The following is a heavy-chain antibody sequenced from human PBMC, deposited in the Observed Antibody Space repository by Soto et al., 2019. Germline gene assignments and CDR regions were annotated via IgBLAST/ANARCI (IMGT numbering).Heavy chain of an antibody. CDR3: VSWDTSGIDY. J-gene: IGHJ4*02. D-gene: IGHD1-26*01. Sequence: GGSLRLSCAASGFTFSSYSMNWVRQAPGKGLEWVSYISSSSSTIYYADSVKGRFTISRDNAKNSLYLQMNSLRDEDTAVYYCVSWDTSGIDYWGQGTLVTVSS. V-gene: IGHV3-48*02. CDR2: ISSSSSTI. CDR1: GFTFSSYS.